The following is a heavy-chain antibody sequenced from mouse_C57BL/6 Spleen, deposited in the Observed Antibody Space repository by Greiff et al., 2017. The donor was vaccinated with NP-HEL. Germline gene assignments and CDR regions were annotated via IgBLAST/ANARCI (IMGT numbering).Heavy chain of an antibody. CDR1: GYTFTDYA. CDR2: ISTYYGDA. V-gene: IGHV1-67*01. J-gene: IGHJ4*01. Sequence: QVQLQQPGPELVRPGVSVKISCKGSGYTFTDYAMHWVKQSHAKSLEWIGVISTYYGDASYNQKFKDKATMTVDKSSSTAYMELARLTSEDSAVYYCARRRVVTTGSHYYAMDYWGQGTSVTVSS. CDR3: ARRRVVTTGSHYYAMDY. D-gene: IGHD2-2*01.